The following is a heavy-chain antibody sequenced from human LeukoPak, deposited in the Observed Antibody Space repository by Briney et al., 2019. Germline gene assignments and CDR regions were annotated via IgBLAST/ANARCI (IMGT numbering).Heavy chain of an antibody. D-gene: IGHD3-9*01. J-gene: IGHJ5*02. V-gene: IGHV4-39*01. CDR1: GGSISRSSYY. CDR2: IYYSGST. Sequence: SETLSLTCTVSGGSISRSSYYWGWIRQPPGKGLEWIGSIYYSGSTYYNPSLKSRVTISVDTSKNQFSLKLSSVTAADTAVYYCARHYDILTDNWFDPWGQGTLVTVSS. CDR3: ARHYDILTDNWFDP.